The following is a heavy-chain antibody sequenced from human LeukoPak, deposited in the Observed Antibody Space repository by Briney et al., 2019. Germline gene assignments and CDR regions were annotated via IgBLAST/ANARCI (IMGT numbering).Heavy chain of an antibody. J-gene: IGHJ4*02. Sequence: PGGSLRLSCAASGFTFSSYAMSWVRQAPGKGLEWVSAISGSGGSTYYADSVKGRLTISRDNSKNSLYLQMNSLRAEDTAVYYCARLIVGAIDYWGQGTLVTVSS. CDR3: ARLIVGAIDY. D-gene: IGHD1-26*01. V-gene: IGHV3-23*01. CDR1: GFTFSSYA. CDR2: ISGSGGST.